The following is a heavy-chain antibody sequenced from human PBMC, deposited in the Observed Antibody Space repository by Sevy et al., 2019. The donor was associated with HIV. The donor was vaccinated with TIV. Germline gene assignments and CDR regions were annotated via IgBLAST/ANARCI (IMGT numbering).Heavy chain of an antibody. D-gene: IGHD3-10*01. J-gene: IGHJ5*02. CDR2: IYYSGST. CDR1: GGSISSYY. CDR3: AREHVWFRWFDP. Sequence: SKTLSLTCTVSGGSISSYYWSWIRQPPGKGLEWIGYIYYSGSTNYNPSLKSRVTISVDTSKNQFSLKLSSVTTADTAVYYCAREHVWFRWFDPWGQGTLVTVSS. V-gene: IGHV4-59*01.